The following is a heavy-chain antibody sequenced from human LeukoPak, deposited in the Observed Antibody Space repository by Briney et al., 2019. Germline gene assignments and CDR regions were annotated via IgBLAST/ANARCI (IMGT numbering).Heavy chain of an antibody. CDR1: GASVSSASY. J-gene: IGHJ5*02. Sequence: SETLSLTCTVSGASVSSASYWTWIRQPPGEGVEWIAHIYNGVNTNYNPSLKSRVTISVDTSKNQFSLRLNSVTAADTAVYYCARSRAFNSGAFDPWGQGSLVTVSS. D-gene: IGHD1-26*01. CDR2: IYNGVNT. V-gene: IGHV4-61*01. CDR3: ARSRAFNSGAFDP.